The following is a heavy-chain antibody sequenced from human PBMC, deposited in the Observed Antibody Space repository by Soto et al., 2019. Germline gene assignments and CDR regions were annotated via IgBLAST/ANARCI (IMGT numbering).Heavy chain of an antibody. D-gene: IGHD1-26*01. Sequence: GGSLRLSCAASGFTFSSYGMHWVRQAPGKGLEWVAVIWYDGSNKYYADSVKGRFTISRDNSKNTLYLQMNSLRAEDTAVYYCARDMLGSGRYYERSGMDVWGQGTTVTVSS. CDR1: GFTFSSYG. V-gene: IGHV3-33*01. CDR3: ARDMLGSGRYYERSGMDV. CDR2: IWYDGSNK. J-gene: IGHJ6*02.